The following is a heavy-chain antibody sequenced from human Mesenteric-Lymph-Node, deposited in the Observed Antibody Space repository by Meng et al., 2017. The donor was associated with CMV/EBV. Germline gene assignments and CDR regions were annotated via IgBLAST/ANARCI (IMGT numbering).Heavy chain of an antibody. Sequence: GGSLRLSCAASGFNFSSYNMNWVRQAPGKGLEWVSSITSGSGSYIYHADTVKGRFTISRDNAKNSLYLQMNSLRAEDTALYYCAKMSRPAAIVGADYWGQGTLVTVSS. CDR1: GFNFSSYN. CDR3: AKMSRPAAIVGADY. V-gene: IGHV3-21*01. CDR2: ITSGSGSYI. D-gene: IGHD2-2*02. J-gene: IGHJ4*02.